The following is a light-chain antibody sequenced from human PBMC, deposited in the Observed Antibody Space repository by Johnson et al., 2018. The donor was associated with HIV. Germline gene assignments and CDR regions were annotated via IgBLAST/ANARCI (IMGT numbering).Light chain of an antibody. Sequence: QSVLTQPPSVYAAPGQKVTISCSGSSSNIGNNYISWYQQVPGTAPKLLIYDNDKRPLGIPDRFSGSKSGTSATLGITGLQTGDEADYYCGTWDISLSAGGVFGPGTKVTVL. CDR2: DND. CDR1: SSNIGNNY. J-gene: IGLJ1*01. V-gene: IGLV1-51*01. CDR3: GTWDISLSAGGV.